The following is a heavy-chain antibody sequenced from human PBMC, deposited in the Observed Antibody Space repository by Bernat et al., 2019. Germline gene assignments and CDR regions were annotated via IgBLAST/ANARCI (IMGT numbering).Heavy chain of an antibody. CDR3: ARDVSGADYYYYGMDV. J-gene: IGHJ6*02. D-gene: IGHD6-19*01. CDR2: ISSSSSYI. Sequence: EVQLVESGGGLVKPGGSLRLSCAASGFTFSSYSMNWVRQAPGKGLEWVSSISSSSSYIYYADSVKGRFTISRDNAKNSLYLQMNSLRAEDTAVYYCARDVSGADYYYYGMDVWGQGTTVTVSS. V-gene: IGHV3-21*01. CDR1: GFTFSSYS.